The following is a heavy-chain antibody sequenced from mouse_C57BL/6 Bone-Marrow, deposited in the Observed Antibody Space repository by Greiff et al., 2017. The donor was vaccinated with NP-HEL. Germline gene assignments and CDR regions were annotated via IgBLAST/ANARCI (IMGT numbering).Heavy chain of an antibody. CDR2: IYPRSGNT. CDR1: GYTFTSYG. CDR3: ARRGPYYGSFFAY. D-gene: IGHD1-1*01. V-gene: IGHV1-81*01. Sequence: QVQLQQSGAELARPGASVKLSCKASGYTFTSYGISWVKQRTGQGLEWIGEIYPRSGNTYYNEKFKGKATLTADKSSSTAYMELRSLTSEDSAVYFCARRGPYYGSFFAYWGQGTLVTVSA. J-gene: IGHJ3*01.